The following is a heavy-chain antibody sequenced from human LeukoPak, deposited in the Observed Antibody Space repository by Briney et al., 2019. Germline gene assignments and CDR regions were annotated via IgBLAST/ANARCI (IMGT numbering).Heavy chain of an antibody. D-gene: IGHD6-13*01. Sequence: PSETLFLTCTVSGGSISSSSYYWGWIRRPPGKGLEWIGSIYYSGSTYYNPSLKSRVTISVDTSKNQFSLKLSSVTAADTAVYYCARTSSSSPYNWFDPWGQGTLVTVSS. CDR1: GGSISSSSYY. CDR3: ARTSSSSPYNWFDP. V-gene: IGHV4-39*01. CDR2: IYYSGST. J-gene: IGHJ5*02.